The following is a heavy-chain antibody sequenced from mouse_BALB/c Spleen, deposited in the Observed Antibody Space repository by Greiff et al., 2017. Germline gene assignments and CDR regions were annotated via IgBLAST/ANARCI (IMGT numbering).Heavy chain of an antibody. CDR3: ARGGYGNYPFAY. CDR1: GYTFTSYW. CDR2: INPSTGYT. D-gene: IGHD2-10*02. V-gene: IGHV1-7*01. J-gene: IGHJ3*01. Sequence: VQLQQSGAELAKPGASVKMSCKASGYTFTSYWMHWVKQRPGQGLEWIGYINPSTGYTEYNQKFKDKATLTADKSSSTAYMQLSSLTSEDSAVYDCARGGYGNYPFAYWGQGTLVTVSA.